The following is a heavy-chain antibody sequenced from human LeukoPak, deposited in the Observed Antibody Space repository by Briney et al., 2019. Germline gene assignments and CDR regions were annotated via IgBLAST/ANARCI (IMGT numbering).Heavy chain of an antibody. CDR3: AKVLEMATIRYYYYMDV. CDR1: GFTFDDYG. Sequence: GGSLRLSCAASGFTFDDYGMSWVRQAPGKGLEWVSGINWNGGSTGYADSVKGRFTISRDNSKNTLYLQMNSLRAEDTAVYYCAKVLEMATIRYYYYMDVWGKGTTVTVSS. CDR2: INWNGGST. D-gene: IGHD5-24*01. J-gene: IGHJ6*03. V-gene: IGHV3-20*04.